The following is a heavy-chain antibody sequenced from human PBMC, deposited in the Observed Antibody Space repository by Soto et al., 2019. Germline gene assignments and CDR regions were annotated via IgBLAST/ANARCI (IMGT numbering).Heavy chain of an antibody. CDR1: GDSINNYY. D-gene: IGHD6-13*01. Sequence: SETLSLTCTVSGDSINNYYWNWIRQPPGKRLEWIGYIYYTGSTTYNPSLESRVTMSVDTSKNQFSLKLSSVNAADTAVYYCAKYRRTEAEGFTLDYWGRGTLVTVSS. J-gene: IGHJ4*02. V-gene: IGHV4-59*01. CDR2: IYYTGST. CDR3: AKYRRTEAEGFTLDY.